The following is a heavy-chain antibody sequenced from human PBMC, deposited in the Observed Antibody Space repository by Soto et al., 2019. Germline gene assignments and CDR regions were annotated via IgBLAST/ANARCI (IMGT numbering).Heavy chain of an antibody. CDR2: MNPNSGNT. Sequence: QVQLVQSGAEVKKPGASVKVSCKASGYTFTSYDINWVRQATGQGLEWMGWMNPNSGNTGYAQKFQGRVTMTRNTSISTAYMELSSLRSEDTAVYYCSRFPGYYYYYYMDVWGKGTTVTVSS. J-gene: IGHJ6*03. CDR1: GYTFTSYD. V-gene: IGHV1-8*01. CDR3: SRFPGYYYYYYMDV.